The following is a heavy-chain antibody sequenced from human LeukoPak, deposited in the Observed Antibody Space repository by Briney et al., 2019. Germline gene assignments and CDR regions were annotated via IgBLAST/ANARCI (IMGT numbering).Heavy chain of an antibody. CDR1: GFTFGDYA. CDR2: IRSKAYGGTT. V-gene: IGHV3-49*03. J-gene: IGHJ4*02. Sequence: GGSLRLSCTASGFTFGDYALNWFRQAPGKGLEWVGFIRSKAYGGTTEYAASVKGRFIISRDDSKSIAYLQMNSLNTEDTAVYYCTSFSYFDSSGSPFDYWGQGTLVTVSS. D-gene: IGHD3-22*01. CDR3: TSFSYFDSSGSPFDY.